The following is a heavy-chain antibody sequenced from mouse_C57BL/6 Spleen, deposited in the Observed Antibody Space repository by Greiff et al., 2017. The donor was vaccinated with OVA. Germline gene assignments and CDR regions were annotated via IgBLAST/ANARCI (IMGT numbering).Heavy chain of an antibody. V-gene: IGHV1-81*01. CDR3: AIWLRDAMDY. CDR1: GYTFTSYG. J-gene: IGHJ4*01. CDR2: IYPRSGNT. Sequence: VKLMESGAELARPGASVKLSCKASGYTFTSYGISWVKQRTGQGLEWIGEIYPRSGNTYYNEKFKGKATLTADKSSSTAYMELRSLTSEDSAVYFCAIWLRDAMDYWGQGTSVTVSS. D-gene: IGHD2-2*01.